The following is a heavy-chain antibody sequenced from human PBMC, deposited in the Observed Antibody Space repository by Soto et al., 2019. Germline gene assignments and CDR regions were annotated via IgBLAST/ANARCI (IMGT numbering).Heavy chain of an antibody. J-gene: IGHJ6*02. Sequence: QVQLVQSGAEVKKPGSSVKVSCKASGGTFGSYAISWVRQAPGQGLEWMGGIIPIPGTANYAQKFQGRGTIAADDSTSTAYMELSSLRSEDTAVYYCARSQGSSTSLEIYYYYYYGMDVWGQGTTVTVSS. CDR3: ARSQGSSTSLEIYYYYYYGMDV. D-gene: IGHD2-2*01. CDR1: GGTFGSYA. V-gene: IGHV1-69*01. CDR2: IIPIPGTA.